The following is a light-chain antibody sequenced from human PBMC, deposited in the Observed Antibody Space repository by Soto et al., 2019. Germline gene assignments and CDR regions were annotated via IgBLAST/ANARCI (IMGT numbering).Light chain of an antibody. CDR2: DVS. CDR3: SSYTSSSTVV. V-gene: IGLV2-14*01. J-gene: IGLJ2*01. Sequence: QSALTQPASVSGSPGQSITISCTGTSSDVGGYNYVSWYQQHPGKAPKLMIYDVSNRPSGVSSRISGSKSGNTASLTNSGLQAEDEADYYCSSYTSSSTVVFGGGTKLTVL. CDR1: SSDVGGYNY.